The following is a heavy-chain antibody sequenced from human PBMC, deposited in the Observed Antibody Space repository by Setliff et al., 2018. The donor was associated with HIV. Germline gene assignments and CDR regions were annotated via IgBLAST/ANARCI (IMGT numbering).Heavy chain of an antibody. CDR1: GGSISGYY. Sequence: SETLSLTCTVSGGSISGYYWSWIRQPPGKGLEYIGSIFFTGNTIYNPSLKARVTLSVDMSKNQVFLRLSSVTAADTAVYYCVRGYCSSTTCYEDYYYMDVWGKVRTVTVSS. CDR2: IFFTGNT. CDR3: VRGYCSSTTCYEDYYYMDV. V-gene: IGHV4-59*01. D-gene: IGHD2-2*01. J-gene: IGHJ6*03.